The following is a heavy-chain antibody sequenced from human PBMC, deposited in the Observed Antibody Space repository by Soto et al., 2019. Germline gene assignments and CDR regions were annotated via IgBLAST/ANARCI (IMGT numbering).Heavy chain of an antibody. CDR1: GGSISSYY. D-gene: IGHD3-3*01. V-gene: IGHV4-59*13. Sequence: PSETLSLTCTVSGGSISSYYWSWIRQPPGKGLEWIGYIYYSGSTNYNPSLKSRVTTSVDTSKNQFSLKLSSVTAADTAVYYCARASSLYYDFWSGPLNYYYYGMDVWGQGTTVTVSS. CDR2: IYYSGST. J-gene: IGHJ6*02. CDR3: ARASSLYYDFWSGPLNYYYYGMDV.